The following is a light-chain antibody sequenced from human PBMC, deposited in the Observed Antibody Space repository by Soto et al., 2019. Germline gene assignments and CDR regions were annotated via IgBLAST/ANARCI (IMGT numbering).Light chain of an antibody. V-gene: IGKV3-20*01. J-gene: IGKJ3*01. CDR2: GAS. CDR3: QQYGTSPLT. Sequence: EIVLTQSPGTLSLSPGERATLSCRASQSVTSSYLAWYRQQPGQAPMLLIYGASSMATGLPDRFSGSCSGTDFPLTISRLEPEDFALYYCQQYGTSPLTFGPGTKVDIK. CDR1: QSVTSSY.